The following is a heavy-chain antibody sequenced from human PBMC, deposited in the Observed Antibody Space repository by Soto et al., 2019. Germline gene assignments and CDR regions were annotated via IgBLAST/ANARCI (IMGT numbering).Heavy chain of an antibody. CDR2: IKSKTTTGTT. D-gene: IGHD3-22*01. CDR1: GFRFSIAW. Sequence: PAGSLRLSCAASGFRFSIAWMNWVRQAPGKGLEWVGRIKSKTTTGTTDYSTPVKGRFTVSADGSANTLYRNMNSLKTEDTAVYYCTTGLYNSGCMAHWGHGTLVTVSS. CDR3: TTGLYNSGCMAH. V-gene: IGHV3-15*07. J-gene: IGHJ4*01.